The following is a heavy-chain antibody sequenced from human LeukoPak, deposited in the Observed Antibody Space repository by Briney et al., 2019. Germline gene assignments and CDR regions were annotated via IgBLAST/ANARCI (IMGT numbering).Heavy chain of an antibody. CDR1: GGSISSSSYY. CDR3: ARYEGSSWSGSPFDY. Sequence: KPSETLSLTCTVSGGSISSSSYYWGWIRQPPGKGLEWIGSIYYSGSTYYNPSLKSRVTISVDTSKNQFSLKLSSVTAADTAVYYCARYEGSSWSGSPFDYWGQGTLVTVSS. J-gene: IGHJ4*02. CDR2: IYYSGST. V-gene: IGHV4-39*07. D-gene: IGHD6-13*01.